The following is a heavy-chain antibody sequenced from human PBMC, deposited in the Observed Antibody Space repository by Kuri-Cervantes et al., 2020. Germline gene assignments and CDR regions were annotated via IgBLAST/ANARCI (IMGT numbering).Heavy chain of an antibody. CDR2: IYYSGST. J-gene: IGHJ3*02. D-gene: IGHD4-17*01. V-gene: IGHV4-38-2*01. CDR3: ARCGHDYGDFLDAFNI. Sequence: GSLRLSCAVSGYSISSGYYWGWVRQPPGKGLEWIGTIYYSGSTYYHPSLKSRVTISVDTSKNQFSLNLSSVTAADTAVYYGARCGHDYGDFLDAFNIWGQGTMVTVSS. CDR1: GYSISSGYY.